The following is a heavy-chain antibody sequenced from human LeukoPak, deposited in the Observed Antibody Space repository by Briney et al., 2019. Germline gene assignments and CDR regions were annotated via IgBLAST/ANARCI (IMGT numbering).Heavy chain of an antibody. CDR1: GFTFSSYA. Sequence: PGGSLRLSCAASGFTFSSYAMHWVRQAPGKGLEYVSAISSNGGSTYYANSVKGRFTISRDNAKNSLYLQMNSLRAEDTAVYYCARDRGYCSSTSCHFDYWGQGTLVTVSS. CDR3: ARDRGYCSSTSCHFDY. V-gene: IGHV3-64*01. D-gene: IGHD2-2*01. CDR2: ISSNGGST. J-gene: IGHJ4*02.